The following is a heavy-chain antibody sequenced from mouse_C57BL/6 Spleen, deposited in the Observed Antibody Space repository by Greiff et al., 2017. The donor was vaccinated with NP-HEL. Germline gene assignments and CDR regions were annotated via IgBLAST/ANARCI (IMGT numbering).Heavy chain of an antibody. CDR1: GYAFSSYW. V-gene: IGHV1-80*01. D-gene: IGHD4-1*01. Sequence: VKLQESGAELVKPGASVKISCKASGYAFSSYWMNWVKQRPGKGLEWIGQIYPGDGDTNYNGKFKGKATLTADKSSSTAYMQLSSLTSEDSAVYFCAGNWDGAMDYWGQGTSVTVSS. CDR2: IYPGDGDT. J-gene: IGHJ4*01. CDR3: AGNWDGAMDY.